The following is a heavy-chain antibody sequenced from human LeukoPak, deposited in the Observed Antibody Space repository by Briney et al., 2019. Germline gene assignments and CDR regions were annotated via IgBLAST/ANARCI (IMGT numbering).Heavy chain of an antibody. CDR1: GGSFSGYY. J-gene: IGHJ4*02. Sequence: SETLSLTCAVYGGSFSGYYWSWIRQPPGKGLEWIGEINHSGSTNYNPSLKSRVTISVDTSKNQFSLKLSSVTAADTAVYYCARRGCYSREFDYWGQGTLVTVSS. CDR3: ARRGCYSREFDY. V-gene: IGHV4-34*01. CDR2: INHSGST. D-gene: IGHD2-2*02.